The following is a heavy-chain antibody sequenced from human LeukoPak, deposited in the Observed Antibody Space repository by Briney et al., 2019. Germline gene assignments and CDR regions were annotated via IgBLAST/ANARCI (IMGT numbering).Heavy chain of an antibody. V-gene: IGHV3-23*01. J-gene: IGHJ1*01. CDR3: AKDDDCGRYKH. D-gene: IGHD4/OR15-4a*01. Sequence: GGSLRLSCAASGFTFSSHGMNWVRQAPGKGLEWVSGISPSGGITYYTDSVKGRFTISRDNSKNTQSLQMNSLRAEDTAAYYCAKDDDCGRYKHWGQGTLVTVSS. CDR1: GFTFSSHG. CDR2: ISPSGGIT.